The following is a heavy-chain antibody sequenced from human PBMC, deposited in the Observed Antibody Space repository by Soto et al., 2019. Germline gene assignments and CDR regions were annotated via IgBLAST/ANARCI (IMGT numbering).Heavy chain of an antibody. CDR3: AKDQVVVVPAAMSLGGMDV. D-gene: IGHD2-2*01. CDR1: GFTFSSYA. CDR2: ISGSGGST. V-gene: IGHV3-23*01. Sequence: GGSLRLSCVGSGFTFSSYAMSWVRQAPGKGLEWVSAISGSGGSTYYADSVKGRFTISRDNSKNTLYLQMNSLRAEDTAVYYCAKDQVVVVPAAMSLGGMDVWGQGTTVTVSS. J-gene: IGHJ6*02.